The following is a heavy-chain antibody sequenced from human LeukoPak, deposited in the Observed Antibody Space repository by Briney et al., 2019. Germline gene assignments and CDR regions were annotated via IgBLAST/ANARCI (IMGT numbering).Heavy chain of an antibody. CDR2: IKQDGSEK. CDR3: ARDPSYAAFDI. Sequence: PGGSLRLSCAASGFTFSSYWMSWVRQAPGKGLEWVANIKQDGSEKYYVDSVKGRFTISRDNAKNSLYLQMNSLRAEDTAIYYCARDPSYAAFDIWGRGTMVTVSS. J-gene: IGHJ3*02. CDR1: GFTFSSYW. V-gene: IGHV3-7*01.